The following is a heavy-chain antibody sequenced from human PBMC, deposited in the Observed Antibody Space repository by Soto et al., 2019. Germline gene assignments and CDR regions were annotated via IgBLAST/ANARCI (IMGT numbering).Heavy chain of an antibody. J-gene: IGHJ4*02. Sequence: PGGSLRLSCAASGFTFSGSAMHWVRQASGKGLEWVGRIRSKANSYATAYAALVKGRFTISRDDSKNTAYLQMNSLKTEDTAVYYCTGDFWSGYDFYYFDYWGQGTLVTVSS. CDR1: GFTFSGSA. D-gene: IGHD3-3*01. CDR3: TGDFWSGYDFYYFDY. V-gene: IGHV3-73*01. CDR2: IRSKANSYAT.